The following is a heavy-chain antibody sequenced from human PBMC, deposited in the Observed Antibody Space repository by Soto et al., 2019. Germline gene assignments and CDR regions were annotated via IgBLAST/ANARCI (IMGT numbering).Heavy chain of an antibody. Sequence: PSYTLSLTCTVSGGSISSSSYYWGWIRQPPGKGLEWIGSIYYSGNTNYNPPLKSRVTISVDTSKNQFSLKLSSVTAADTAVYYCARYYYGEIDYWGQGTQVTGSS. V-gene: IGHV4-39*01. CDR1: GGSISSSSYY. J-gene: IGHJ4*02. CDR3: ARYYYGEIDY. D-gene: IGHD4-17*01. CDR2: IYYSGNT.